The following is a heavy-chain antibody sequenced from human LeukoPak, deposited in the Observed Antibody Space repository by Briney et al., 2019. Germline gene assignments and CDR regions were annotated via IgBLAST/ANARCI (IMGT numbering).Heavy chain of an antibody. V-gene: IGHV4-39*02. Sequence: SETLSLTCTVSGGSISSSSYYWGWIRQPPGKGLEWIGSIYYSGSTYYNPSLKSRVTISVDTSKNQFSLKLSSVTAADTAVYYCARDYDFWSRRFDPWGQGTLVTVSS. CDR1: GGSISSSSYY. CDR3: ARDYDFWSRRFDP. D-gene: IGHD3-3*01. J-gene: IGHJ5*02. CDR2: IYYSGST.